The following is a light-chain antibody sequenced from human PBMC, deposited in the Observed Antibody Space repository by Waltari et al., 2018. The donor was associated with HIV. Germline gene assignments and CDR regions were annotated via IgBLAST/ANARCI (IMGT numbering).Light chain of an antibody. CDR3: QQSYSAPRT. Sequence: DIQMTQSPSSLSASVGDRVTVTCRASQTISNYLNWYQQRPGKAPKVLIYGASSLQSGVPSRFSGSGSGTEFTLTISSVQPEDSATYYCQQSYSAPRTFGQGTKVEIK. V-gene: IGKV1-39*01. J-gene: IGKJ1*01. CDR2: GAS. CDR1: QTISNY.